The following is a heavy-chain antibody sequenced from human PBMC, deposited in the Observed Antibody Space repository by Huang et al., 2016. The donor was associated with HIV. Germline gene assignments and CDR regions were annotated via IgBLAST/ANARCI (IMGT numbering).Heavy chain of an antibody. V-gene: IGHV4-39*02. CDR1: GGSIRSDNYY. Sequence: QLQLQESGPGLVKPSETLSLTCTVSGGSIRSDNYYWGWIRQPPGKGLEGIGSIYYCGGTYDNPSLKRRVTIPVDTSKNHFSLRMRSVTAADTAVYYCARLPGSITMIRGVITDPYWGQGTLVTVSS. CDR2: IYYCGGT. J-gene: IGHJ4*02. D-gene: IGHD3-10*01. CDR3: ARLPGSITMIRGVITDPY.